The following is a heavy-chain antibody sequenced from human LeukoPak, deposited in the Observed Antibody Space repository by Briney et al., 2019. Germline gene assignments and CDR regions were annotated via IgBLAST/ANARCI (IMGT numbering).Heavy chain of an antibody. Sequence: GGSLRLXCAASGFTFSDYYMSWIRQAPGKGLEWVSYISSSGSTIYYADSVKGRFTISRDNAKNSLYLQMNSLRAEDTAVYYCASITYYYDSSGYYYVDAFDIWGQGTMVTVPS. D-gene: IGHD3-22*01. V-gene: IGHV3-11*04. J-gene: IGHJ3*02. CDR1: GFTFSDYY. CDR2: ISSSGSTI. CDR3: ASITYYYDSSGYYYVDAFDI.